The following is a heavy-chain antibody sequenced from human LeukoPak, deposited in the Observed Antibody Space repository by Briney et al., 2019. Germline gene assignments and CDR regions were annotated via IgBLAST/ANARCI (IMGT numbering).Heavy chain of an antibody. J-gene: IGHJ6*03. CDR2: VYSSGST. V-gene: IGHV4-61*02. CDR3: ARLGRFGALLPYYYYMDV. Sequence: SQTLSLTCTVSGGSISSGSHYWTWIRQPAGKGLEYIGRVYSSGSTDSNPSLRSRLTMSVDTSKNQLSLKLTSVTAADTAVYYCARLGRFGALLPYYYYMDVWGEGTTVTVSS. CDR1: GGSISSGSHY. D-gene: IGHD3-10*01.